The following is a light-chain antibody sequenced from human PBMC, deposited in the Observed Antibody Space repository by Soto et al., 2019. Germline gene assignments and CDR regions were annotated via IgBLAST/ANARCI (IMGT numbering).Light chain of an antibody. CDR2: DAS. CDR1: QDITIY. Sequence: IQLTQSPSSLSASVGDRVTITCQASQDITIYLHWYQQKAGKAPKLMIYDASSLEKGVPSRFSGGGSGTNFTFIIRSLQPEDIAKYYCQQYDNFSSITFGQGTRLEIK. J-gene: IGKJ5*01. V-gene: IGKV1-33*01. CDR3: QQYDNFSSIT.